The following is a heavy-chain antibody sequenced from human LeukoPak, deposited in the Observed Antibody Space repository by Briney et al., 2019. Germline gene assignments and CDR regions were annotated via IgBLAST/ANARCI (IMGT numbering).Heavy chain of an antibody. J-gene: IGHJ5*02. Sequence: SETLSLTCTVSGGSISSGDYYWSWLRQPPEKGLEWSGYIYHSGNAYYNPSLKNRVNISLDRSKNQFSLNLTSVTAADTALYYCATMLFVVTTEGWFDPWGQGTLVTVSS. CDR2: IYHSGNA. D-gene: IGHD2-21*02. CDR1: GGSISSGDYY. CDR3: ATMLFVVTTEGWFDP. V-gene: IGHV4-30-4*08.